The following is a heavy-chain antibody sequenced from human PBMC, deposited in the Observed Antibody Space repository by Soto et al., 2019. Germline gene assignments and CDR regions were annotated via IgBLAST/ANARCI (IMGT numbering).Heavy chain of an antibody. CDR2: IDPSDSYT. J-gene: IGHJ6*02. Sequence: EVQLVQSGAEVKKPGESLRISCKGSGYSFTSYWISWVRQMPGKGLEWMGRIDPSDSYTNYSPSFQGHVTISADKSISTAYLQWSSLKASDTAMYYCASRPRVAGSRGGINYYGMDVWGQGTTVTVSS. D-gene: IGHD6-19*01. CDR3: ASRPRVAGSRGGINYYGMDV. CDR1: GYSFTSYW. V-gene: IGHV5-10-1*03.